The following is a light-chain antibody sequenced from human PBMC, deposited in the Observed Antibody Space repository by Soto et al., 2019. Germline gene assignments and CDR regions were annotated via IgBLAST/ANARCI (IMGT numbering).Light chain of an antibody. CDR2: GAS. CDR1: QSVTNNY. CDR3: HQYGSSPWT. Sequence: EIVMTQSPATLSVSPGERASLSCRASQSVTNNYLAWYQQKPGQAPRLVIFGASSRATGIPDRFSGSGSGTDFTLTISRLEPEDFAVYYCHQYGSSPWTFGQGTKVDIK. V-gene: IGKV3-20*01. J-gene: IGKJ1*01.